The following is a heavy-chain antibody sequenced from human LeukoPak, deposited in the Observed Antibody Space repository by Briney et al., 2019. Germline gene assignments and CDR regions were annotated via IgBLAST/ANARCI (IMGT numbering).Heavy chain of an antibody. CDR2: IYPADSDT. Sequence: GESLKISCKGSGYSFTSYWIGWVRLLPGKGLGWMGIIYPADSDTRYSPSFQGQVTISADKSLNTAYLQWNSLEASDTAMYYCARTTVSTTYFDYWGQGSLVTVSS. V-gene: IGHV5-51*01. CDR3: ARTTVSTTYFDY. D-gene: IGHD4-17*01. CDR1: GYSFTSYW. J-gene: IGHJ4*02.